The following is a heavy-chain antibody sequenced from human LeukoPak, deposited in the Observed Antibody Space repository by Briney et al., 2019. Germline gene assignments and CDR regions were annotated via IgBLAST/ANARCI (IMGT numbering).Heavy chain of an antibody. CDR1: GFTVTRNF. CDR2: IYSDGNT. CDR3: ARGGSDDWKRFDS. D-gene: IGHD1-1*01. J-gene: IGHJ4*02. Sequence: GGSLRLSCAASGFTVTRNFMSWVRQAPGKGLEWVSVIYSDGNTYYADSVKGRFTVSRDTSKNTMSLQMNSLRGEDTAVYYCARGGSDDWKRFDSWGQGTLATVSP. V-gene: IGHV3-53*01.